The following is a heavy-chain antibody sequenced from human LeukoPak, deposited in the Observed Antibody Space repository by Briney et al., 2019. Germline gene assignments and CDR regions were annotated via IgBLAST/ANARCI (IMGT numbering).Heavy chain of an antibody. D-gene: IGHD6-19*01. CDR1: GFTFGSYA. J-gene: IGHJ4*02. V-gene: IGHV3-23*01. CDR3: VKLSSGSGSKFGFDS. CDR2: ITNGGATT. Sequence: TGESLRLSCVASGFTFGSYAMSWVRQAPGKGLEWVSIITNGGATTYYADSVRGRFTISRDNSKNTLYLQMNSLRAEDTAVYYCVKLSSGSGSKFGFDSWGQGTLVTVSS.